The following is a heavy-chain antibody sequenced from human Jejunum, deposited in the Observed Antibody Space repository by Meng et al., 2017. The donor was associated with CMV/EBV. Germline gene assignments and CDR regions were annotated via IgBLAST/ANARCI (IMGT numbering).Heavy chain of an antibody. CDR2: IKQDGSEK. V-gene: IGHV3-7*01. CDR1: GFTFSTYW. D-gene: IGHD3-10*01. Sequence: LSWAASGFTFSTYWMTWVRQAPGKGLEWVANIKQDGSEKYYVDSVKGRFTISRDNAKNSLFLQMNSLRAEDTAMYYCARNARGSGYWGQGTLVTVSS. CDR3: ARNARGSGY. J-gene: IGHJ4*02.